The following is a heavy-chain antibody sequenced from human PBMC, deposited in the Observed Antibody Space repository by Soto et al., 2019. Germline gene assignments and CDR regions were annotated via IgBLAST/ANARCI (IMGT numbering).Heavy chain of an antibody. V-gene: IGHV4-39*02. Sequence: AGTLSLTCSVSGGSFSYNSYYWGWIRQPPGKGLEWVGGIFYTGTTYYSPSLKDRVTISVDTSKNSFSLNLTSVTAADTAVYFCARLVVVAPVANAWGQGTLVTVSS. CDR3: ARLVVVAPVANA. CDR1: GGSFSYNSYY. CDR2: IFYTGTT. D-gene: IGHD2-2*01. J-gene: IGHJ5*02.